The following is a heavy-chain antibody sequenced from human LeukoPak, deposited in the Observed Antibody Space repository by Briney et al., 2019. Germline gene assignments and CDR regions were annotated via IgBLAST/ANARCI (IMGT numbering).Heavy chain of an antibody. D-gene: IGHD2-15*01. CDR1: GFTFSNYA. V-gene: IGHV3-23*01. CDR2: ISGSGGST. Sequence: GGALRLSFSAPGFTFSNYAMGWGRPGPGQGLEWVSAISGSGGSTYYADSVKGRFTISRDNSKNTLYLQMNSLRAEDTAVYYCATTPAGDYWGQGTLVTVSS. CDR3: ATTPAGDY. J-gene: IGHJ4*02.